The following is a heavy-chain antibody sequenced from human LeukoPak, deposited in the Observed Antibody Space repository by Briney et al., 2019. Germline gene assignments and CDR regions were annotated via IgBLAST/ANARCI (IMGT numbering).Heavy chain of an antibody. D-gene: IGHD5-12*01. CDR1: GFTVSSNY. CDR2: ISSSSSYI. CDR3: ARGGYSGYDGR. Sequence: PGGSLRHSCAASGFTVSSNYMSWVRQAPGKGLEWVSSISSSSSYIYYADSVKGRFTISRDNAKNSLYLQMNSLRAEDTAVYYCARGGYSGYDGRWGQGTLVTVSS. J-gene: IGHJ4*02. V-gene: IGHV3-21*01.